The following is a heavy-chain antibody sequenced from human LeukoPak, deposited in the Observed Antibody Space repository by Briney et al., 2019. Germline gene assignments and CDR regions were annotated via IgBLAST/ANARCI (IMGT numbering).Heavy chain of an antibody. CDR2: IYYSGST. V-gene: IGHV4-59*01. CDR1: GGSISSYY. D-gene: IGHD4-17*01. CDR3: ARTTVTTWGWFDP. Sequence: PSETLSLTCTVSGGSISSYYWSWIRQPPGKGLEWIGYIYYSGSTNYNPSLKSRVTISVDTSKNQFSLKLSSVTAADTAVYCCARTTVTTWGWFDPWGQGTLVTASS. J-gene: IGHJ5*02.